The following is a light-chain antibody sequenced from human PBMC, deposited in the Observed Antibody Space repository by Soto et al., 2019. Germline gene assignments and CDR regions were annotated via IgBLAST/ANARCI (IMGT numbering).Light chain of an antibody. J-gene: IGKJ2*01. CDR3: MQSTRWVYT. CDR1: QSLVFSDGNVY. V-gene: IGKV2-30*01. Sequence: DVVMPQSPLSLAVSLGQTASISCRSTQSLVFSDGNVYLNWLHQRPGQSPRRLIYKVSNRDSGVPERFSGSGSGTDFTLKISRVEAEDVGVYYCMQSTRWVYTFGQGTKLEIK. CDR2: KVS.